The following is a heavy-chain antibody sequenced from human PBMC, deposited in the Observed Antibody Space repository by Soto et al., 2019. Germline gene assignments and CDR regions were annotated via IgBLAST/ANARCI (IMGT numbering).Heavy chain of an antibody. CDR1: GGSISSYY. V-gene: IGHV4-59*01. CDR2: IYYSGST. J-gene: IGHJ3*02. D-gene: IGHD3-10*01. CDR3: ARVWGGAFDI. Sequence: SETLSLTCTVSGGSISSYYWSWIRQPPGKGLEWIGYIYYSGSTNYIPSLKSRVTISVDTSKNQFSLKLSSVTAADTAVYYCARVWGGAFDIWGQGTMVTVSS.